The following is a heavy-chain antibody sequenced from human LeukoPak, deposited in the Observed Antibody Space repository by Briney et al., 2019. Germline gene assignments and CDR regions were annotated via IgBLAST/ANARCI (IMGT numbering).Heavy chain of an antibody. CDR1: GGSISSYY. CDR3: ARDNWNGDAFDI. CDR2: IYTSGST. J-gene: IGHJ3*02. Sequence: SETLSLTCTVSGGSISSYYWSWIRQPAGKGLEWIGRIYTSGSTNYNPSLKSRVTISVDKSKNQFSLKLSSVTAADTAVYYCARDNWNGDAFDIWGQGTMVTVSS. D-gene: IGHD1-1*01. V-gene: IGHV4-4*07.